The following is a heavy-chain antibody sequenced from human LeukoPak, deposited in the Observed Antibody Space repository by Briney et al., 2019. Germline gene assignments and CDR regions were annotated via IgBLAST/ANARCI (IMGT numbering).Heavy chain of an antibody. CDR1: GYTFTSYA. CDR2: INTNTGNP. V-gene: IGHV7-4-1*02. J-gene: IGHJ4*02. D-gene: IGHD3-10*01. CDR3: ARDWSGSGSYYPFDY. Sequence: VASVTVSCKASGYTFTSYAMNWVRQAPGQGLEWMGWINTNTGNPTYAQGFTGRFVFSLDTSVSTAYLQISSLKAEDTAVYYCARDWSGSGSYYPFDYWGQGTLVTVSS.